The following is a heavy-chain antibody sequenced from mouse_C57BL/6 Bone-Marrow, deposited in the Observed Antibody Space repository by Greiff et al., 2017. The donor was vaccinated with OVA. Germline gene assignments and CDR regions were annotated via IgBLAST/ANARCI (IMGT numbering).Heavy chain of an antibody. CDR2: IYPGDGDT. V-gene: IGHV1-82*01. Sequence: VKLQESGPELVKPGASVKISCKASGYAFSSSWMNWVKQRPGKGLEWIGRIYPGDGDTNYNGKFKGKATLTADKSSSTAYMQLSSLTSEDSAVYFCARNYYGSSGGFAYWGQGTLVTVSA. CDR1: GYAFSSSW. CDR3: ARNYYGSSGGFAY. D-gene: IGHD1-1*01. J-gene: IGHJ3*01.